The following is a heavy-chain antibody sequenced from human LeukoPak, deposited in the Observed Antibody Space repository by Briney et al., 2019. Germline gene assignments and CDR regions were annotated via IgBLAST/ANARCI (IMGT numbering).Heavy chain of an antibody. D-gene: IGHD5-18*01. CDR2: INPSGGST. CDR1: GYTFTSYY. Sequence: ASVKVSCKASGYTFTSYYMHWVRQAPGQGLEWMGIINPSGGSTSYAQKFQGRVTMTRDTSTSTVYMELSSLRSEDTAVYYCARDHGYSYGPQTYYFDYWGQGTLVTVSS. V-gene: IGHV1-46*01. J-gene: IGHJ4*02. CDR3: ARDHGYSYGPQTYYFDY.